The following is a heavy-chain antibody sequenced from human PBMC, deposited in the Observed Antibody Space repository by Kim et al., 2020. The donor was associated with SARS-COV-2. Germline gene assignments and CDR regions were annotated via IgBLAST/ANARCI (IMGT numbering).Heavy chain of an antibody. V-gene: IGHV3-49*03. CDR1: GLNFGDYA. CDR2: IRSKRYGETT. J-gene: IGHJ4*02. CDR3: TSGPYYYDSAAYYHDY. D-gene: IGHD3-22*01. Sequence: GGSLRLSCTTSGLNFGDYAMSWFRQAPGKGLEWVAFIRSKRYGETTEYAESVKGRFTISRDDSKRIAYLQMNGLKTEDTAVYYCTSGPYYYDSAAYYHDYWGQGTLVTVSS.